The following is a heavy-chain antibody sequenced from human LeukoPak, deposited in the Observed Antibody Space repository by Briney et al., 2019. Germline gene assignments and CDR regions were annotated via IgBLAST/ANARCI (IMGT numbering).Heavy chain of an antibody. CDR1: GFTFSSYTFSSYT. D-gene: IGHD6-6*01. CDR3: ARECSSSSGNVFDS. V-gene: IGHV3-48*03. CDR2: ISSSGSTI. J-gene: IGHJ4*02. Sequence: PGGSLRLSCAASGFTFSSYTFSSYTMNWVRQAPGKGLEWVSYISSSGSTIYYADSVKGRFTISRDNAKNSLYLQMNSLRAEDTAVYYCARECSSSSGNVFDSWGQGALVTVSS.